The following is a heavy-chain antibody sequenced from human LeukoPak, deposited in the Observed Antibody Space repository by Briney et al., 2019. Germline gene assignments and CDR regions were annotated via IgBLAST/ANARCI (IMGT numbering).Heavy chain of an antibody. CDR3: AKDGEASYEVYYYYMDV. J-gene: IGHJ6*03. D-gene: IGHD5-18*01. Sequence: GSLGLPWPTPGFHFKSYAITLGRPAPGKGLGWGSAIICSAGSTYYADSVKGRFTISRDNSKNTLYLQMNSLRAEDSAVYYCAKDGEASYEVYYYYMDVWGKGTTVTVSS. CDR1: GFHFKSYA. V-gene: IGHV3-23*01. CDR2: IICSAGST.